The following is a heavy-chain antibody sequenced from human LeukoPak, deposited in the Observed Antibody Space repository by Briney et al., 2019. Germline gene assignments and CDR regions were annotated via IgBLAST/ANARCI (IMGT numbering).Heavy chain of an antibody. CDR1: GFTFSDYY. CDR3: ARGEGSSGWYGVDY. D-gene: IGHD6-19*01. Sequence: GGSLRLSRAASGFTFSDYYMSWIRQAPGKGLEWVSYISSSSSYTNYADSVKGRFTISRDNAKNSLYLQMNSLRAEDTAVYYCARGEGSSGWYGVDYWGQGTLVTVSS. V-gene: IGHV3-11*06. J-gene: IGHJ4*02. CDR2: ISSSSSYT.